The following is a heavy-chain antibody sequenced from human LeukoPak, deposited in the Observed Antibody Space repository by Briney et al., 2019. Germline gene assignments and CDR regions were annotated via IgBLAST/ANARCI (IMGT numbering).Heavy chain of an antibody. CDR1: GFTFSNYS. Sequence: PGGSLRLSCAASGFTFSNYSLTWVRRAQGKGLERVSGISGNGGSTSYADSVKGRFTISRDNSKNTLYWQMNSLRAEDTAVYYCAKDRSSSTSCSNYWGQGTLVTVSS. J-gene: IGHJ4*02. V-gene: IGHV3-23*01. D-gene: IGHD2-2*01. CDR3: AKDRSSSTSCSNY. CDR2: ISGNGGST.